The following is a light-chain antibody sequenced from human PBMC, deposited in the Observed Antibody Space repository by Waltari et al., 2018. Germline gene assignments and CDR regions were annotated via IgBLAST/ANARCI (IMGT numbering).Light chain of an antibody. J-gene: IGKJ4*01. CDR1: QNINSW. CDR2: KAS. CDR3: QQSYSTPRLT. V-gene: IGKV1-5*03. Sequence: DIQMTQSPSTLSASVGDRVTITCRASQNINSWLAWYQQKPGKAPKLLIYKASSLESGVPLRFSGGGSGTEFTLTISSLQPDDFATYYCQQSYSTPRLTFGGGTKVEIK.